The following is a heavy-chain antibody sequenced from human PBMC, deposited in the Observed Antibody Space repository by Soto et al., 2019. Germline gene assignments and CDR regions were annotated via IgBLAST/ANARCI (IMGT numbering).Heavy chain of an antibody. CDR1: GGTFSSHS. Sequence: SVKVSCKSSGGTFSSHSINWARQAPGQGLEWMGGIIPIFGPANFAKKFQGRVTITADESTTTAYMELSSLTSEDTAVYYCATGSFTSTGGRIGYHYNAMDVWGQGTTVTVSS. D-gene: IGHD1-1*01. J-gene: IGHJ6*02. CDR3: ATGSFTSTGGRIGYHYNAMDV. CDR2: IIPIFGPA. V-gene: IGHV1-69*13.